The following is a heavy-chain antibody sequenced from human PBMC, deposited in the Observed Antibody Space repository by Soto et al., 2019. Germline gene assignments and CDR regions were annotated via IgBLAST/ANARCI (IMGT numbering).Heavy chain of an antibody. D-gene: IGHD5-18*01. V-gene: IGHV4-59*01. CDR3: ARGQLWLFGMDV. CDR1: GGSISSYY. J-gene: IGHJ6*02. Sequence: QVQLQESGPGLVKPSETLSLTCTVSGGSISSYYWSWIRQPPGKGLEWIGYIYYSGSTNYNPSLKSRVTISVDTSKNQFSLQLSSVTAADTVVYYCARGQLWLFGMDVWGQGTTVTVSS. CDR2: IYYSGST.